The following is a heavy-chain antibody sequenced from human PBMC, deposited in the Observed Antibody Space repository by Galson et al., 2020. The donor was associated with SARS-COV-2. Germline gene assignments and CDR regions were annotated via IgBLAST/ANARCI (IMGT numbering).Heavy chain of an antibody. CDR2: INPNSGGT. D-gene: IGHD3-22*01. CDR3: AIPYYYDSSVTVCFDY. CDR1: GYTLTGYY. V-gene: IGHV1-2*06. Sequence: ASVTVSCKASGYTLTGYYMHWVRQAPGQGLEWMGRINPNSGGTNYAQKFQGRVTITRDTSISTAYIELSRLSSDDTAVYYCAIPYYYDSSVTVCFDYWFQGALVTVAS. J-gene: IGHJ4*02.